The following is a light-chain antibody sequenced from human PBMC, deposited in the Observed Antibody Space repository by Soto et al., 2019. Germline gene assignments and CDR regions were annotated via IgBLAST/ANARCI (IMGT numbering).Light chain of an antibody. Sequence: DIQLTQSPSCLSASVGDRVTITCRASQGIRSYLAWYQQKPGKAPNLLIYSASTLQSGVPSRFSGSGSGTEFTLTISSLQPEDFTTYYCQQVNDYPLTFGGGTKVDIK. CDR3: QQVNDYPLT. V-gene: IGKV1-9*01. CDR1: QGIRSY. J-gene: IGKJ4*01. CDR2: SAS.